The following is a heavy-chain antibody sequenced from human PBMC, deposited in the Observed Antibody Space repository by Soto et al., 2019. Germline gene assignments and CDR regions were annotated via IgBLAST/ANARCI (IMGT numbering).Heavy chain of an antibody. J-gene: IGHJ4*02. Sequence: QVHLQESGPGLVKPSETLSLFCNVSGGSMNNNYWSWIRQAPGKGLEWIGYVFYTGTTNYNQSLKSRVTILVDTAKIQFSLRLSSVTAADTAVYYCSRSLTVTRFDQWGQGTRVTVS. CDR1: GGSMNNNY. CDR3: SRSLTVTRFDQ. D-gene: IGHD4-17*01. CDR2: VFYTGTT. V-gene: IGHV4-59*01.